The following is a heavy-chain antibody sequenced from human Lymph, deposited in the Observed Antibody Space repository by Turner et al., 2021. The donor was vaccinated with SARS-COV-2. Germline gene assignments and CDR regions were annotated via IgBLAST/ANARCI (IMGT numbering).Heavy chain of an antibody. CDR3: ARDLQLYGMDV. V-gene: IGHV3-53*02. CDR1: GFIVSSNY. J-gene: IGHJ6*02. CDR2: IYSGGST. Sequence: EVQLVETGGGLIQPGGCLRLSCAASGFIVSSNYMNWVRQAPGKGLEWVSLIYSGGSTYYADSVKGRFTISRDNSKNTLYLQMNSLRAEDTAVYYCARDLQLYGMDVWGQGTTVTVSS. D-gene: IGHD1-1*01.